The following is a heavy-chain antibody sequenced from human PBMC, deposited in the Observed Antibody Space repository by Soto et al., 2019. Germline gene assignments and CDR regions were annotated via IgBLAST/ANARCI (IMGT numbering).Heavy chain of an antibody. J-gene: IGHJ4*02. CDR2: IYHSGST. D-gene: IGHD3-16*02. CDR3: ARDPVYDYVWGSYRTRPYYFDY. Sequence: SETLSLTCAVSGYSISSGYYWGWIRQPPGKGLEWIGSIYHSGSTYYNPSLKSRVTISVDTSKNQFSLKLSSVTAADPAVYYCARDPVYDYVWGSYRTRPYYFDYWGQGTLVTVSS. V-gene: IGHV4-38-2*02. CDR1: GYSISSGYY.